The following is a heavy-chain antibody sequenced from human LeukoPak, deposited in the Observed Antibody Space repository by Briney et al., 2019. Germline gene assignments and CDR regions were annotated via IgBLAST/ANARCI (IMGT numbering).Heavy chain of an antibody. Sequence: SGRSLRLSCAASGFTFSGSAMHWVRQASGKGLEWVGRIRSKANSYATAYAASVKGRFTISGDDSKNTAYLQMNSLKTEDTAVYYCTRPEDDDAFDIWGQGTMVTVSS. CDR1: GFTFSGSA. J-gene: IGHJ3*02. CDR2: IRSKANSYAT. V-gene: IGHV3-73*01. CDR3: TRPEDDDAFDI. D-gene: IGHD2-15*01.